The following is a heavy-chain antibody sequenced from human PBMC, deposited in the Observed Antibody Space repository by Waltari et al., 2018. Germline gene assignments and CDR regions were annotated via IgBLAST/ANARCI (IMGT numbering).Heavy chain of an antibody. CDR2: IIPIFGTA. Sequence: QVQLVQSGAEVKKPGSSVKFSCKASGGTFSSFAIRWVRQAPGQGLEWMGGIIPIFGTANYAQKFQGRVTITADESTSTAYMELSSLRSEDTAVYYCATSTTVTTDAFDIWGQGTMVTVSS. CDR3: ATSTTVTTDAFDI. D-gene: IGHD4-4*01. V-gene: IGHV1-69*12. J-gene: IGHJ3*02. CDR1: GGTFSSFA.